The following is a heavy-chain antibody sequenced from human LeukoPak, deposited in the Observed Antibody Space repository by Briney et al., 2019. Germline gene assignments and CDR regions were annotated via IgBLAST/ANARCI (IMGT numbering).Heavy chain of an antibody. Sequence: SETLSLTCTVSGGSISSYYWSWIRQPPGKGLEWIGCIYYSGSTNYNPSLKSRVTISVDTSKNQFSLKLSSVTAADTAVYYCAGDYYGSGSPDLGYYYYGMDVWGQGTTVTVSS. D-gene: IGHD3-10*01. CDR3: AGDYYGSGSPDLGYYYYGMDV. CDR2: IYYSGST. CDR1: GGSISSYY. V-gene: IGHV4-59*01. J-gene: IGHJ6*02.